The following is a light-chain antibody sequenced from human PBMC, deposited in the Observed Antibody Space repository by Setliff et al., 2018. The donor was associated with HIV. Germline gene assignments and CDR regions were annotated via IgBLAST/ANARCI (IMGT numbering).Light chain of an antibody. J-gene: IGLJ1*01. CDR1: SSDVGGYNY. CDR3: CSYAGSSTYV. Sequence: QSALTQPASVSGSPGQSITISCTGTSSDVGGYNYVSWYQQHPGKAPKLMIYDVSKRPSGVSNRFSGSKSGNTASLTISGLQAEDEADYYCCSYAGSSTYVFGNGTKGTVL. CDR2: DVS. V-gene: IGLV2-23*02.